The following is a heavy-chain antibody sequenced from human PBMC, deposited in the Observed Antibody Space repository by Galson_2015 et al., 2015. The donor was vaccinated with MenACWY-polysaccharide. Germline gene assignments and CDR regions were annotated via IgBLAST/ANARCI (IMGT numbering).Heavy chain of an antibody. CDR2: ISYSGTSK. Sequence: LRLSCAASGLSFSRYGMSWVRQIPGKGLEWVAGISYSGTSKYHADSVRGRFTISRDNSKNTLFLQMASLRAEDTAMYYCAKEGGAIGKYPLDSWGQGALVTVSS. D-gene: IGHD1-14*01. CDR1: GLSFSRYG. CDR3: AKEGGAIGKYPLDS. V-gene: IGHV3-23*01. J-gene: IGHJ4*02.